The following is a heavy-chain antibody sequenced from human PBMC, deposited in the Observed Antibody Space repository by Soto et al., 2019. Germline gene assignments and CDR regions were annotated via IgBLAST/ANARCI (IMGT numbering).Heavy chain of an antibody. Sequence: ASVKVSCKASGYTFTSYGISWVRQAPGQGLEWMGWISAYNGNTNYAQKLQGRATMTTDTSTSTAYMELRSLGSDDTAVYYCARGVIAVAGYAKYYFDYWGQGTLVTVSS. V-gene: IGHV1-18*01. J-gene: IGHJ4*02. CDR3: ARGVIAVAGYAKYYFDY. CDR2: ISAYNGNT. CDR1: GYTFTSYG. D-gene: IGHD6-19*01.